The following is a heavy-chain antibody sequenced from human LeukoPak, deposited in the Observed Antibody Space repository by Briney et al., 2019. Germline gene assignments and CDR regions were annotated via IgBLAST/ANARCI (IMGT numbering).Heavy chain of an antibody. CDR2: IRGDGATM. CDR1: GFTFSSHA. CDR3: ARDQFRDYFRGADY. V-gene: IGHV3-23*01. Sequence: GGSLRLSCAASGFTFSSHAMSWVRRAPGRGLEWVSTIRGDGATMFYADSVKGRITVSRDNSKNTLYLQMNSLRVDDTAVYYCARDQFRDYFRGADYWGQGTLVTVSS. D-gene: IGHD3-16*01. J-gene: IGHJ4*02.